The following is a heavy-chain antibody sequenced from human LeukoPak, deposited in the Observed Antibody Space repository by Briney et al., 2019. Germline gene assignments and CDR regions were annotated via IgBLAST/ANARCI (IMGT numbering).Heavy chain of an antibody. V-gene: IGHV3-21*06. Sequence: PGGSLRLSCAASGFTFSSYSMNWVRQAPGKGLERVSSISSSSSYIYYADSVKGRFAISRDNARNSLYLQMSSLRVEDTAVYYCAKDGWLESGRTPFYFDSWGQGTLVTVSS. CDR2: ISSSSSYI. J-gene: IGHJ4*02. CDR3: AKDGWLESGRTPFYFDS. CDR1: GFTFSSYS. D-gene: IGHD3-10*01.